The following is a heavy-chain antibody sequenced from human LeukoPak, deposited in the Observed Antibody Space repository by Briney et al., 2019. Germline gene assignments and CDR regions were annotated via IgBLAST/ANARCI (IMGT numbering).Heavy chain of an antibody. D-gene: IGHD3-22*01. V-gene: IGHV4-30-4*08. Sequence: PSQTLSLTCTVSGGSISSGDYYWSWIRQPPGKGLEWIGEINHSGSTNYNPSLKSRVTISVDTSKNQFSLKLSSVTAADTAVYYCASKSSGYSKGDYWGQGTLVTVSS. CDR3: ASKSSGYSKGDY. CDR1: GGSISSGDYY. CDR2: INHSGST. J-gene: IGHJ4*02.